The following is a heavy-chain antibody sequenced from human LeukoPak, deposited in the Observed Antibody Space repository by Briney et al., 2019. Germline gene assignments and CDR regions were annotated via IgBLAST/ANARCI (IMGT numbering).Heavy chain of an antibody. CDR2: ISTSSSYT. Sequence: PGGSLRLSCAASGFTFSDYYMSWIRQAPGKGLEWVSYISTSSSYTVYADSVKGRFTISRDNAKNSLYLQMNGLRAEDTAVYYCARGGGYIYGWNDYWGQGALVTVSS. CDR1: GFTFSDYY. J-gene: IGHJ4*02. V-gene: IGHV3-11*05. CDR3: ARGGGYIYGWNDY. D-gene: IGHD5-18*01.